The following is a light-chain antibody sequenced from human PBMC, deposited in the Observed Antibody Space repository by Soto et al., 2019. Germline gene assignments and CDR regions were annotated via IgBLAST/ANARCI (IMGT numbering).Light chain of an antibody. CDR2: EVN. J-gene: IGLJ1*01. CDR3: SSYASTSTAV. V-gene: IGLV2-14*01. CDR1: SSDVGGYNY. Sequence: QSALTQPASVSGSPGQSITISCTATSSDVGGYNYVSWFQQYPGKAPKLMIYEVNYRPSGVSNRFSGSKSGITASLTISGLQAEDEADYYCSSYASTSTAVFGTGTKLTVL.